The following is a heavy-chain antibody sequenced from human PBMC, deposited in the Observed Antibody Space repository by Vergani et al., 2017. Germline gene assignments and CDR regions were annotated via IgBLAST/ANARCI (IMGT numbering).Heavy chain of an antibody. D-gene: IGHD6-13*01. CDR3: ARGLRSSSWYEL. V-gene: IGHV4-38-2*01. CDR2: IFHSGRT. Sequence: QVQLQESGPGLVKPSETLSLTCAVSGYSISSGYYWGWIRQPPGKGLEWIGYIFHSGRTYSNPSFQSRLSMSVDTSRNQFSLRLNSVTATDTAVYYCARGLRSSSWYELWGQGTLVTVSS. CDR1: GYSISSGYY. J-gene: IGHJ4*02.